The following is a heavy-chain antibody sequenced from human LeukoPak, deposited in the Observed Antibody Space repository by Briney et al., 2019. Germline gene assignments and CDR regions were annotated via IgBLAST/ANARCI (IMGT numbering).Heavy chain of an antibody. CDR2: LRFDGSNR. V-gene: IGHV3-30*02. CDR3: AKASLGVGRGHLQH. Sequence: PGGSLRLSCAASGFTFSSYGMHWVRQAPGKGLEWVAFLRFDGSNRNYAESVKGRFTISRDNSRNTVYLQMNRLRTEDTAKYYCAKASLGVGRGHLQHWGQGSLVAVSS. J-gene: IGHJ1*01. CDR1: GFTFSSYG. D-gene: IGHD3-10*01.